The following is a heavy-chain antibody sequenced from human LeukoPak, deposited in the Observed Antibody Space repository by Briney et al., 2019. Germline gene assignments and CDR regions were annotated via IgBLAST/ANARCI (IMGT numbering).Heavy chain of an antibody. Sequence: ASVKVSCKTSGYTFTGYYIHWVRRAPGQGLEWMGWISPNSGDTTYAQKFQGRVTMTRDTSISTAYLDLSRLTSADTAAYYCTREDYWGQGTLVTVSS. CDR3: TREDY. CDR1: GYTFTGYY. V-gene: IGHV1-2*02. J-gene: IGHJ4*02. CDR2: ISPNSGDT.